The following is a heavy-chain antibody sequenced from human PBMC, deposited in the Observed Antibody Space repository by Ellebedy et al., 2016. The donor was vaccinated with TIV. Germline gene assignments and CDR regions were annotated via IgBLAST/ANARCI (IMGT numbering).Heavy chain of an antibody. Sequence: MPSETLSLTCSVSGGSISSYYWSWIRQSPGKGLEWIGYIYRSGSTNYNPSLKSLVTMSVDTSKNQFSLKLNSVTAADTAVYYWASDSSGYPYSFDNWGQGTLVTVYS. J-gene: IGHJ4*02. D-gene: IGHD3-22*01. V-gene: IGHV4-59*01. CDR1: GGSISSYY. CDR2: IYRSGST. CDR3: ASDSSGYPYSFDN.